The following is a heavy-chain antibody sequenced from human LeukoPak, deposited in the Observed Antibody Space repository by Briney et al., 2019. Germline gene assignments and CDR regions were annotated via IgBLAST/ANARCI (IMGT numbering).Heavy chain of an antibody. Sequence: GGSLRLSCAASGFSISSNYMGWVRQAPGKGLEWVAVISYDGSNKYYADSVKGRFTISRDNSKNTLYLQMNSLRAEDTAVYYCARDGERTRDAFDIWGQGTMVTVSS. D-gene: IGHD1-1*01. CDR2: ISYDGSNK. V-gene: IGHV3-30*03. J-gene: IGHJ3*02. CDR1: GFSISSNY. CDR3: ARDGERTRDAFDI.